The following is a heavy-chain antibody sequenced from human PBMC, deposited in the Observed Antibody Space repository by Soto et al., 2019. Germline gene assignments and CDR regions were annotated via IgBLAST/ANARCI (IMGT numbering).Heavy chain of an antibody. CDR2: IYYSGST. CDR3: ARDDYGDGFDY. D-gene: IGHD4-17*01. CDR1: GGSISSGGYY. V-gene: IGHV4-31*03. Sequence: KPSETLSLTCTVSGGSISSGGYYWSWIRQHPGKGLEWIGYIYYSGSTYYNPSLKSRVTISVDTSKNQFSLKLSSVTAADTAVYYCARDDYGDGFDYWGQGTLVTVSS. J-gene: IGHJ4*02.